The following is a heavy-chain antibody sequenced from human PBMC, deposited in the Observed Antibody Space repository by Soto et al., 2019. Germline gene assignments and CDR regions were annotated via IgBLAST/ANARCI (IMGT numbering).Heavy chain of an antibody. CDR1: GVTFSSYA. J-gene: IGHJ4*02. D-gene: IGHD6-13*01. V-gene: IGHV1-69*13. CDR2: IIPIFGTA. Sequence: SVKVSCKASGVTFSSYAISWVRQAPGQGLEWMGGIIPIFGTANYAQKFQGRVTITADESTSTAYMELSSLRSEDTAVYYCAREQQLLVGAFDHWGQGTLVTVA. CDR3: AREQQLLVGAFDH.